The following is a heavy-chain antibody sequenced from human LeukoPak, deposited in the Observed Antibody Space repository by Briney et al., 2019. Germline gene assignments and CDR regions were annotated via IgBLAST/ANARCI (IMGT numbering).Heavy chain of an antibody. J-gene: IGHJ5*02. Sequence: SVKVSCKASGGTFSSYAISWVRQASGQGLEWMGGIIPIFGTANYAQKFQGRVTITADESTSTAYMELSSLRSEDTAVYYCAREYGSGSYSYNWFDPWGQGTLVTVSS. CDR2: IIPIFGTA. V-gene: IGHV1-69*13. CDR1: GGTFSSYA. D-gene: IGHD3-10*01. CDR3: AREYGSGSYSYNWFDP.